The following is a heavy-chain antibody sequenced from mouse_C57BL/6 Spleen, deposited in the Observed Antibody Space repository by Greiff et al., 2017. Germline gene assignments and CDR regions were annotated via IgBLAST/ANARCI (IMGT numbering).Heavy chain of an antibody. CDR2: IDPETGGT. D-gene: IGHD3-3*01. Sequence: QVQLKESGAELVRPGASVTLSCKASGYTFTDYEMHWVKQTPVHGLEWIGAIDPETGGTAYNQKFKGKAILTAAKSSSTAYMELRSLTSEDSAVYYCTQGFAWFAYWGQGTLVTVSA. V-gene: IGHV1-15*01. CDR1: GYTFTDYE. CDR3: TQGFAWFAY. J-gene: IGHJ3*01.